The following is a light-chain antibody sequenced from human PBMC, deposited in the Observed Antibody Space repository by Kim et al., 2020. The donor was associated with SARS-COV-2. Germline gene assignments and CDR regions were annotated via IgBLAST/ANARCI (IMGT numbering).Light chain of an antibody. Sequence: GQRVTISCSGSSSSIGSNYVSWYQKLPGMAPKLLIYKNNQRPSGVPDRFSGSKSGTSASLAISGLQSEDEADYYCSAWDDSLSGRVFGGGTQLTVL. CDR1: SSSIGSNY. CDR2: KNN. CDR3: SAWDDSLSGRV. V-gene: IGLV1-47*01. J-gene: IGLJ3*02.